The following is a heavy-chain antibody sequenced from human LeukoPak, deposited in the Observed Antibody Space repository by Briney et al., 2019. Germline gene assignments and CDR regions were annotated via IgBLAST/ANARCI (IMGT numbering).Heavy chain of an antibody. Sequence: PGGSLRLSCAASGFTFSSYAMSWVRQPPGKGLEWVAVISYDGRNEHYADSVKGRFTISRDNSKNTVFLQMNTLRTEDTAVYFCAKDKPIDYWGQGTLVTVSS. CDR1: GFTFSSYA. J-gene: IGHJ4*02. D-gene: IGHD1-14*01. V-gene: IGHV3-30*18. CDR3: AKDKPIDY. CDR2: ISYDGRNE.